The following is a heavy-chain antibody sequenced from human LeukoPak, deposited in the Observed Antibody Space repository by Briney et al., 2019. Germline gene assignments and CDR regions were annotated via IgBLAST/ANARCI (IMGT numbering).Heavy chain of an antibody. CDR1: VFTFSSYW. CDR3: GRSVSIGVLRYFDWSNAFDI. Sequence: GGSLRLSCAASVFTFSSYWMHWVRQAPGKGLVWVSRINSDGSSTSYADSVKGRFTISRDNAKNTLYLQMNSLRAEDTAVYYCGRSVSIGVLRYFDWSNAFDIWGQGTMVTVSS. CDR2: INSDGSST. V-gene: IGHV3-74*01. J-gene: IGHJ3*02. D-gene: IGHD3-9*01.